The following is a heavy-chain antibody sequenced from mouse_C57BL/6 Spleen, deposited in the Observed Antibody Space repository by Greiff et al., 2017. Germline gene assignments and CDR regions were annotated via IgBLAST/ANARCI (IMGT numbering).Heavy chain of an antibody. Sequence: EVQLVESGGGLVKPGGSLKLSCAASGFTFSSYTMSWVRQTPEKRLEWVATISGGGGNTYYPDSVKGRFTISRDNAKNTLYLQMSSLRSEDTALYYCARLGYGSSYRYFDVWGTGTTVTVSS. V-gene: IGHV5-9*01. D-gene: IGHD1-1*01. CDR1: GFTFSSYT. J-gene: IGHJ1*03. CDR2: ISGGGGNT. CDR3: ARLGYGSSYRYFDV.